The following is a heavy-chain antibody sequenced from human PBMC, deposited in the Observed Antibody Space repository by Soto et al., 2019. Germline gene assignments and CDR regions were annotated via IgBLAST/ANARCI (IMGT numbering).Heavy chain of an antibody. D-gene: IGHD3-16*01. Sequence: XSVKVSCNASGYTFTGYYVDWVRQAPGQGLEWMGWINPNRGGTNYAQKFQCRVTITRDTSISTAYMELSRLRSDDTAVYYCERAFGYDSNWFDPWGQGTLVTVS. CDR1: GYTFTGYY. V-gene: IGHV1-2*02. CDR3: ERAFGYDSNWFDP. J-gene: IGHJ5*02. CDR2: INPNRGGT.